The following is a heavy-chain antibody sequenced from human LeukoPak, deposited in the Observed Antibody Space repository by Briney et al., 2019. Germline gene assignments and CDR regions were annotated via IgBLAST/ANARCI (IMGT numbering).Heavy chain of an antibody. Sequence: GGSLRLSCAGSGFTFSHYYIDWVRQAPGKGLEWVACIRNKANSYSIEYAASVKGRFTISRDDSKNSVYLQMNSLKSEDTADYYCVRVMLGSSKFFDLWGRGTLVTVSS. J-gene: IGHJ2*01. CDR3: VRVMLGSSKFFDL. V-gene: IGHV3-72*01. CDR1: GFTFSHYY. CDR2: IRNKANSYSI. D-gene: IGHD1-26*01.